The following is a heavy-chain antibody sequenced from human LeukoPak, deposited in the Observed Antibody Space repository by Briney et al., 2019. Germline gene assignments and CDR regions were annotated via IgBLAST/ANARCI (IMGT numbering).Heavy chain of an antibody. J-gene: IGHJ4*02. D-gene: IGHD2-2*01. CDR1: GFTFSSYG. Sequence: PGGSLRLSCAASGFTFSSYGMHWVRQAPGKGLEWVAVISYDGSNKYYVDSVKGRFTISRDNSKNTLYLQMNSLRAEDTAVYYCAKRGDCSSISWSTYGIDYWGQGTLVTVSS. V-gene: IGHV3-30*18. CDR3: AKRGDCSSISWSTYGIDY. CDR2: ISYDGSNK.